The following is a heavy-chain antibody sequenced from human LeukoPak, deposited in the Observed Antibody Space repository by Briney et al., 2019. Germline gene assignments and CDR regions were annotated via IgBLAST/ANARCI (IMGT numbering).Heavy chain of an antibody. CDR3: ARVFEYSSSWYFDY. CDR1: GGSISSSSYY. J-gene: IGHJ4*02. D-gene: IGHD6-13*01. Sequence: SETLSLTCTVSGGSISSSSYYWGWIRQPPGKGLEWIGSIYYSGSTYYNPSLKSRVTISVDTSKNQFSLKLSSVTAADTAVYYCARVFEYSSSWYFDYWGQGTLVTVSS. V-gene: IGHV4-39*07. CDR2: IYYSGST.